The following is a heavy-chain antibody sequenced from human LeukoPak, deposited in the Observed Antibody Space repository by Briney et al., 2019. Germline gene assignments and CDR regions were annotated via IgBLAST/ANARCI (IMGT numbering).Heavy chain of an antibody. V-gene: IGHV3-30*18. CDR3: AKADWGNNDYLFDY. J-gene: IGHJ4*02. D-gene: IGHD3-16*01. CDR1: GFTFSSYG. Sequence: PGGSLRLSCAASGFTFSSYGMHRVRQAPGKGLEWVAVISFDGSDKYYADSVKGRFTISRDNSKNTLYLQMNSLRAEDTAVYYCAKADWGNNDYLFDYWGLGTLVTVSS. CDR2: ISFDGSDK.